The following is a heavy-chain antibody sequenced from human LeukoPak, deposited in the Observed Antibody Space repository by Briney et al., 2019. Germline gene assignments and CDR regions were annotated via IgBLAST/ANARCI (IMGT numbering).Heavy chain of an antibody. Sequence: ASVKVSCKASGYTFTSYGISWVRQAPGQGLEWMGWISAYNGNTNYAQKLQGRVTMTTDTSTSTAYMELRSLRSDDTAVYYCARAGYYDSSGYSPLDCWGQGTLVTVSS. D-gene: IGHD3-22*01. V-gene: IGHV1-18*01. CDR3: ARAGYYDSSGYSPLDC. CDR2: ISAYNGNT. J-gene: IGHJ4*02. CDR1: GYTFTSYG.